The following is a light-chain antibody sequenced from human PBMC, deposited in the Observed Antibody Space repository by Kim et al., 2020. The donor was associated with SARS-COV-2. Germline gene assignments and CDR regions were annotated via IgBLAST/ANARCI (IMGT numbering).Light chain of an antibody. CDR1: NSDVGGHNY. CDR2: DVS. J-gene: IGLJ2*01. Sequence: QSALTQPASVSGSPGQSITISRTGTNSDVGGHNYVSWYQQHPNKAPKLLIYDVSNRPSGVSNRFSGSKSGNTASLTISGLQAGDEADYHCSSYTTSSTLDAIFGGGTKLTVL. V-gene: IGLV2-14*03. CDR3: SSYTTSSTLDAI.